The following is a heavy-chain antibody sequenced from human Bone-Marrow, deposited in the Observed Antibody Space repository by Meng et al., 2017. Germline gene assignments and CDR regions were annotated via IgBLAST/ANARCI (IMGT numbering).Heavy chain of an antibody. V-gene: IGHV3-20*04. CDR2: INWNGGST. CDR3: TIYTSGHI. CDR1: GFTFSSYA. J-gene: IGHJ3*02. Sequence: GESLKISCAASGFTFSSYAMSWVRQAPGKGLEWVSGINWNGGSTGYADSVKGRFTISRDDSKNTAYLQMNNLKTEDTAVYYCTIYTSGHIWGQGTTVTVSS. D-gene: IGHD6-19*01.